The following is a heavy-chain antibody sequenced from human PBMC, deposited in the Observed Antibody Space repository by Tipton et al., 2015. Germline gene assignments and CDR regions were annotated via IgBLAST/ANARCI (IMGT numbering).Heavy chain of an antibody. Sequence: SLRLSCEASGYIFNNYGMHWVRQAPGKGLEWVANIDEAGNQKYYVASVKGRFTISRDNANNSLYLQMNYLRPDDTAVYFCARHNSGDYGSLDYWGQGALVTVSS. CDR3: ARHNSGDYGSLDY. D-gene: IGHD4-17*01. CDR1: GYIFNNYG. J-gene: IGHJ4*02. V-gene: IGHV3-7*01. CDR2: IDEAGNQK.